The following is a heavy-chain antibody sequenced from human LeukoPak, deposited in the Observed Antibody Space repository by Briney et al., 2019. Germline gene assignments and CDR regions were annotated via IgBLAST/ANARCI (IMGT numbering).Heavy chain of an antibody. D-gene: IGHD6-19*01. V-gene: IGHV4-34*01. CDR2: INHSGST. J-gene: IGHJ2*01. CDR3: ARGRAVGL. CDR1: GASFSDY. Sequence: SETLSLTCAVYGASFSDYWSWIRQRPGKGLEWIGEINHSGSTNYNPSLKSRVTISGDTSKNQFFLKLNSVTAADTAVYYCARGRAVGLWGRGPLVTVSS.